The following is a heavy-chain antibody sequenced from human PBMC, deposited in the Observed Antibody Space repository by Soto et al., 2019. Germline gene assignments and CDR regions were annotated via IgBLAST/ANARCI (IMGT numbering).Heavy chain of an antibody. CDR3: ARDLNSNWFDP. D-gene: IGHD1-26*01. Sequence: KPSETLSLTCTVSGGSISSYYWSWIRQPQGKGLEWIGYIYYSGSTNYNPSLKSRVTISVDTSKNQFSLKLSSVTAADTAVYYCARDLNSNWFDPWGQGTLVTVSS. V-gene: IGHV4-59*01. J-gene: IGHJ5*02. CDR2: IYYSGST. CDR1: GGSISSYY.